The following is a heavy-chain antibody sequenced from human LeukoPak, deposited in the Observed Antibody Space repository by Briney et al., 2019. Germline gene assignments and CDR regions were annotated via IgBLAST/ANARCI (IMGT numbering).Heavy chain of an antibody. V-gene: IGHV3-23*01. CDR1: GFTFRSHA. Sequence: GGSLRLFRAASGFTFRSHAMRWVRQAPGKGLEWVTAITGSGGSTYYADSVKGRFTISRDNSKHTLYLQMNSLRAEDTAVYYCAKDAAIIVVVPAAYDYWGQGTLVTVSS. J-gene: IGHJ4*02. D-gene: IGHD2-2*01. CDR2: ITGSGGST. CDR3: AKDAAIIVVVPAAYDY.